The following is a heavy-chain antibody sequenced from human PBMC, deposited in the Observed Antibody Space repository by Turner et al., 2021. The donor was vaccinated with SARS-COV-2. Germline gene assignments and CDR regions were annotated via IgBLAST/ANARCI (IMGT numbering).Heavy chain of an antibody. CDR2: ISSRSSYI. CDR3: ARDLDDFWSGYYSRWFDP. Sequence: VQLVESGGGLVKPGGSLRLSCAASRFTFSSYSMNWVRQAPGKGLEWVSSISSRSSYIYYADSVKGRFTISRDNAKNSLYLQMNSLRAEDTAVYYCARDLDDFWSGYYSRWFDPWAQGTLVTVSS. V-gene: IGHV3-21*01. CDR1: RFTFSSYS. J-gene: IGHJ5*02. D-gene: IGHD3-3*01.